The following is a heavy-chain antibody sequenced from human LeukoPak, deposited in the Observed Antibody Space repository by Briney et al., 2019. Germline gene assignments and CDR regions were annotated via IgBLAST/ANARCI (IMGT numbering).Heavy chain of an antibody. Sequence: SETLSLTCTVSGGSISSGNYYWSWIRQPAGKGLEWIGRIYTSGSTNYNPSLKSRVTISVDTSKNQFSLKLSSVTAADTAVYYCARARYYYYYYMDVWGKGATVTISS. CDR1: GGSISSGNYY. V-gene: IGHV4-61*02. J-gene: IGHJ6*03. CDR3: ARARYYYYYYMDV. CDR2: IYTSGST.